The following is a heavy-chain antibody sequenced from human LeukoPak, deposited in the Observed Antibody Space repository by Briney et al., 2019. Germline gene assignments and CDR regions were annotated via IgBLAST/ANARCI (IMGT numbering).Heavy chain of an antibody. V-gene: IGHV4-38-2*02. Sequence: SPSETLSLTCTVSGYSISSGYYWGWIRQPPGKGLEWIGIIYHSGSTNYNPSLKSRVTISVDTSKNQFSLKLSSVTAADTAVYYCARGKSPIVATINGWFDPWGQGTLVTVSS. CDR1: GYSISSGYY. J-gene: IGHJ5*02. CDR2: IYHSGST. CDR3: ARGKSPIVATINGWFDP. D-gene: IGHD5-12*01.